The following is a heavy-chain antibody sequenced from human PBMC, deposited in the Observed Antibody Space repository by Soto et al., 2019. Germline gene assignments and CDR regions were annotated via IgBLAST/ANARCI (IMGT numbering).Heavy chain of an antibody. D-gene: IGHD2-15*01. CDR2: VYYSGIT. CDR1: GASIRRRGYY. J-gene: IGHJ5*02. V-gene: IGHV4-31*03. Sequence: SETLSLTCTVSGASIRRRGYYWSWIRHHPGEGLEWIGFVYYSGITDYNPSLKSRVSISADTSKNEFSLRLYSVTAADTAVYYCASSGGPERDWFDPWGPGTLVTVDS. CDR3: ASSGGPERDWFDP.